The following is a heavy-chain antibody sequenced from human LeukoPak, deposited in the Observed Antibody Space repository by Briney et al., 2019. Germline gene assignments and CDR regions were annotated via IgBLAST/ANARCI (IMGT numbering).Heavy chain of an antibody. CDR2: INHSGST. V-gene: IGHV4-34*01. CDR1: GGSFSGYY. Sequence: SETLSLTCAVYGGSFSGYYWSWIRQPPGKGLEWIGEINHSGSTNYNPSLKSRVTISVDTSKKQFSLKLSSVTAADTAVYYCARERVPYYYGSGGYYNWYFDYWGQGTLVTVSS. J-gene: IGHJ4*02. CDR3: ARERVPYYYGSGGYYNWYFDY. D-gene: IGHD3-10*01.